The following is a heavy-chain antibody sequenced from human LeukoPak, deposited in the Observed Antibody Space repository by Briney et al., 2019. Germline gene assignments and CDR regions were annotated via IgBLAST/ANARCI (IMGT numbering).Heavy chain of an antibody. V-gene: IGHV3-74*01. Sequence: GGSLRLSCAATGFTFSSYWMHWVRQAPGKGLVWVSRINSDGSSTSYADSVKGRFTISRDNAKNTLYLQMNSLRAEDTAVYYCARDDPNYDFWSGYYTYGMDVWGQGTTVTVSS. CDR3: ARDDPNYDFWSGYYTYGMDV. D-gene: IGHD3-3*01. J-gene: IGHJ6*02. CDR2: INSDGSST. CDR1: GFTFSSYW.